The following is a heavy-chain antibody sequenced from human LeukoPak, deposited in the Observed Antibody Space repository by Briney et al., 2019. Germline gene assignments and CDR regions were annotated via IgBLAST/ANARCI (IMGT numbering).Heavy chain of an antibody. CDR1: GFTFDDHG. V-gene: IGHV3-9*01. CDR2: ISWNGGST. Sequence: GRSLRLSCAASGFTFDDHGMHWVRQGPGKGLEWVSGISWNGGSTGYAGSVKGRFTISRDNIKNSLYLQMNSLRPEDTAFYYCTKELYTTNHFDSWGQGTLVTVSS. J-gene: IGHJ4*02. D-gene: IGHD2-2*02. CDR3: TKELYTTNHFDS.